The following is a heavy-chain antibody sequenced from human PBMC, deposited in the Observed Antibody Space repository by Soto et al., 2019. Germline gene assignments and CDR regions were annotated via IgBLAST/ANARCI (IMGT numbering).Heavy chain of an antibody. Sequence: PSETLSLTCAVSGGSVSSTNWWSWVRQSPGKGLEWIGDIYHSGSTYYNPSLKSRVTISVDTSKNQFSLKLSSVTAADTAVYYCARGVVVIMSTTGPFDYWGQGTLVTVSS. J-gene: IGHJ4*02. CDR2: IYHSGST. D-gene: IGHD3-22*01. CDR3: ARGVVVIMSTTGPFDY. CDR1: GGSVSSTNW. V-gene: IGHV4-4*02.